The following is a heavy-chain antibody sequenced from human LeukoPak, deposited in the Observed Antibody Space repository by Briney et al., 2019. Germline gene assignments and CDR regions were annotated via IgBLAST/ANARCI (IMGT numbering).Heavy chain of an antibody. Sequence: GGSLRLSCAASGFTFSSYAMSWVRQAPGKGLEWVSAISGSGDNTYYGDSVKGRFTISRDNSKNTLYLQMNSLRAEDTAVYYCARGHDSSGYRAAFDIWGQGTMVTVSS. J-gene: IGHJ3*02. CDR1: GFTFSSYA. CDR2: ISGSGDNT. V-gene: IGHV3-23*01. D-gene: IGHD3-22*01. CDR3: ARGHDSSGYRAAFDI.